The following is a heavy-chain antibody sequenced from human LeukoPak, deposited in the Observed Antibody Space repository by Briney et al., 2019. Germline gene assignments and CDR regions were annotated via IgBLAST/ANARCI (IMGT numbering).Heavy chain of an antibody. Sequence: PGRSLRLSCAASGFTFSSYAMHWVRQAPGKGLEWVAVISYDGSNKYYADSVKGRFTISRDNSKNTLYLQMNSLRAEDTAVYYCASRRMSYYDSSGYYGPIDYWGQGTLVTVSS. J-gene: IGHJ4*02. V-gene: IGHV3-30*04. D-gene: IGHD3-22*01. CDR1: GFTFSSYA. CDR2: ISYDGSNK. CDR3: ASRRMSYYDSSGYYGPIDY.